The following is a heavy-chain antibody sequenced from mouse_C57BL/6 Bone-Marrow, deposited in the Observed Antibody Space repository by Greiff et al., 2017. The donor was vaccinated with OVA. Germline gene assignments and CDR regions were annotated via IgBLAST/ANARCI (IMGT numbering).Heavy chain of an antibody. Sequence: QVQLQQPGAELVKPGASVKLSCKASGYTFTSYWMHWVKQRPGQGLEWIGDIYPGSGSTNYNEKFKSKATLTVDTSSSTAYMQLSSLTSEDSAVYYCAGGLAHWYFDVWGTGTTVTVSS. J-gene: IGHJ1*03. CDR2: IYPGSGST. D-gene: IGHD3-3*01. CDR1: GYTFTSYW. V-gene: IGHV1-55*01. CDR3: AGGLAHWYFDV.